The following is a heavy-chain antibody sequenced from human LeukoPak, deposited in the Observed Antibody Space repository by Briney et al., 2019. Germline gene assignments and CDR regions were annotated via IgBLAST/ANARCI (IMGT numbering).Heavy chain of an antibody. CDR3: ARGGAAAGTIY. Sequence: PGGSLRLSCAVSGFTTYAMTWVRQAPGKGLEWVSAISGSSDNTFYADSVKGRFTISRDTSKNTLYLQMNSLRAEDTAVYYCARGGAAAGTIYWGQGTLVTVSS. CDR1: GFTTYA. D-gene: IGHD6-13*01. V-gene: IGHV3-23*01. CDR2: ISGSSDNT. J-gene: IGHJ4*02.